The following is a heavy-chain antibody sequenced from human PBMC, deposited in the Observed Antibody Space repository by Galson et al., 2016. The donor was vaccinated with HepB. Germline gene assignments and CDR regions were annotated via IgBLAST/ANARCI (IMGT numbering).Heavy chain of an antibody. CDR3: AREVGGQLASFDS. D-gene: IGHD6-6*01. CDR1: GASIHDYS. J-gene: IGHJ4*02. V-gene: IGHV4-59*01. CDR2: VYYNGNI. Sequence: SETLSLTCTVSGASIHDYSWSWIRQPPGKGLEYIAYVYYNGNINYNPSLESRVTVSVDTSKNQFSLKLTSVTAADTAMYYCAREVGGQLASFDSWGLGSLVTVSS.